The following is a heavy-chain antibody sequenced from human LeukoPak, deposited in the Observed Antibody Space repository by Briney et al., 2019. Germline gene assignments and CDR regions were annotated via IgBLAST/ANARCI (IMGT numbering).Heavy chain of an antibody. Sequence: PETLSLTCTASGGSISSSTYYWGWIRQPPGKGLEWIGSLYYSGSTYYNPSLKSRVTMSVDRSKNHFSLKLNSVTAADTAVYYCARGYGTFDFWGQGILVTVSS. J-gene: IGHJ4*02. V-gene: IGHV4-39*07. CDR3: ARGYGTFDF. D-gene: IGHD5-18*01. CDR1: GGSISSSTYY. CDR2: LYYSGST.